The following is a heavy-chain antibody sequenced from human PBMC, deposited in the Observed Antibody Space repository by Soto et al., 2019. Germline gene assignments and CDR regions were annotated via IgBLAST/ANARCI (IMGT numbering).Heavy chain of an antibody. CDR3: GRGPSPRAPAGGTPYYYAMAV. D-gene: IGHD6-13*01. V-gene: IGHV1-8*02. J-gene: IGHJ6*02. Sequence: QVQLVQSGAEVKQSGASVKVSCKASGYDFTAYDINWVRQASGQGLEWMGWMNPINGATGSARRFQGGVSMTRTTATGTAYLELTSLRSDDTAVYYCGRGPSPRAPAGGTPYYYAMAVWGQGTTVTVSS. CDR1: GYDFTAYD. CDR2: MNPINGAT.